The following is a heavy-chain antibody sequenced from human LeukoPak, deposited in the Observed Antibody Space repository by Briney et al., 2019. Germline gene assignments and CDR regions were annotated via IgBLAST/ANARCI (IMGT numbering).Heavy chain of an antibody. J-gene: IGHJ3*02. CDR3: ARGKSPVLRFLEWYDAFDI. CDR2: ISSSSSYI. CDR1: GFTFNTYN. D-gene: IGHD3-3*01. Sequence: GGSLRLSCAASGFTFNTYNMNWVRQAPGKGLEWVSSISSSSSYIYYADSVKGRFTISRDNAKNSLYLQMNSLRAEDTAVYYCARGKSPVLRFLEWYDAFDIWGQGTMVTVSS. V-gene: IGHV3-21*01.